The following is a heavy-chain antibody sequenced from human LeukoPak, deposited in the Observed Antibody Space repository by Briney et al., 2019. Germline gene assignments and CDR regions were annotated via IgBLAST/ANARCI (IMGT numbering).Heavy chain of an antibody. J-gene: IGHJ4*02. V-gene: IGHV3-23*01. CDR1: GFIFSTYA. CDR3: AKENPVGGTNYFDS. CDR2: ITGSGDST. D-gene: IGHD1-26*01. Sequence: GGSLRLSCAASGFIFSTYAMSWVRQAPGKGLEWVSAITGSGDSTYYADSVKGRFTVSRDNSKNTLSLQMNSLRAEDTAVYYCAKENPVGGTNYFDSWGQGTLVTVPS.